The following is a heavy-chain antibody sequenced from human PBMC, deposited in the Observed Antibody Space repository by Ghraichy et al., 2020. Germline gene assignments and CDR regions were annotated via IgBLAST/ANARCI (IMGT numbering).Heavy chain of an antibody. V-gene: IGHV4-34*01. Sequence: SQTLSLTCAVYGGSFSGYYWSWIRQPPGKGLEWIGEINHSGSTNYNPSLKSRVTISVETSKNQFSLKLSSVTAADTAVYYCARGIKRQQLVRLDYWGQGTLVTVSS. CDR3: ARGIKRQQLVRLDY. CDR2: INHSGST. D-gene: IGHD6-13*01. CDR1: GGSFSGYY. J-gene: IGHJ4*02.